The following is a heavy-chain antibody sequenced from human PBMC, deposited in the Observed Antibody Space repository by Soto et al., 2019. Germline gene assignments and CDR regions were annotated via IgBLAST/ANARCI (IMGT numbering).Heavy chain of an antibody. D-gene: IGHD2-2*01. CDR2: INHSGST. V-gene: IGHV4-34*01. J-gene: IGHJ4*02. CDR1: GGSFSGYY. Sequence: PSETLSLTCAVYGGSFSGYYWSWIRQPPGKGLEWIGEINHSGSTNYNPSLKSRVTISVDTSKNQFSLKLSSVTAADTAVYYCASSGYCSSTSCFLLQNDYWGQGTLVTVSS. CDR3: ASSGYCSSTSCFLLQNDY.